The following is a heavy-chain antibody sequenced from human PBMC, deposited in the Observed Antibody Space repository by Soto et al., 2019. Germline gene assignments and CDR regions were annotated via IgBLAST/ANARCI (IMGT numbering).Heavy chain of an antibody. Sequence: LRLSCAASGFTFSTYAMAWVRQAPGRGLEWVSTILHDETPFYTDSVKGRFTISRDNVRGTLYLQMNGLRVEDAALYFCAKDLFPTSGQRFFFESWGQGSLVTVSS. V-gene: IGHV3-23*01. CDR3: AKDLFPTSGQRFFFES. D-gene: IGHD2-21*01. J-gene: IGHJ4*02. CDR2: ILHDETP. CDR1: GFTFSTYA.